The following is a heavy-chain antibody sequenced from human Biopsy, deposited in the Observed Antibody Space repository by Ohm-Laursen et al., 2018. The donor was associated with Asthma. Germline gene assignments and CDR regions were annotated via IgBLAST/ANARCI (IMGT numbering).Heavy chain of an antibody. D-gene: IGHD4-17*01. CDR1: GGPINIGDYY. J-gene: IGHJ5*02. CDR2: IYYSGST. V-gene: IGHV4-31*03. CDR3: ARTTYGDDGFDP. Sequence: TLSLTCTVSGGPINIGDYYWSWIRQHPVTGLEWIGYIYYSGSTYYNPSLKSRVSISLDTSKNQFSLSLTSVTAADTAVYYCARTTYGDDGFDPWGQGTLVTVSS.